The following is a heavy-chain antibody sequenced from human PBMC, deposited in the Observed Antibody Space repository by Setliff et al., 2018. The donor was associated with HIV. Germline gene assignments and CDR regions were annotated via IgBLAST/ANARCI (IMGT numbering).Heavy chain of an antibody. CDR1: GYTFTNYY. V-gene: IGHV1-46*01. D-gene: IGHD2-21*02. J-gene: IGHJ4*02. CDR2: VNTVGGGA. CDR3: AREGQVVVTAKGFDY. Sequence: RASVKVSCKTSGYTFTNYYMHWMRQAPGQGLEWMGVVNTVGGGASYAQKFQGRLTVNRDTSTSTVYMELSSLRSEDTAVYYCAREGQVVVTAKGFDYWGLGTLVTVSS.